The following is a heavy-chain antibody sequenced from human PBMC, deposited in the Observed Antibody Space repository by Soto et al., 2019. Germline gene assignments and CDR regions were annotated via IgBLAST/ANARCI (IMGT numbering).Heavy chain of an antibody. D-gene: IGHD2-15*01. CDR2: ISNSGST. V-gene: IGHV4-61*01. CDR3: ARRNSGGTWLDH. CDR1: GGSVSSGTYY. J-gene: IGHJ4*01. Sequence: TSETLSLTCVVSGGSVSSGTYYWTWIRQPPGKGLEWSGYISNSGSTNYNPSLKSRVTLSADTSKNQLSLQPNSVPAADTAVYPCARRNSGGTWLDHWSHGTLVTVSS.